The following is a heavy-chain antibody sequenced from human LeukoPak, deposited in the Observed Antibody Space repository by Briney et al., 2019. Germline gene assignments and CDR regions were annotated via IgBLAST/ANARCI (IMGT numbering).Heavy chain of an antibody. CDR1: GGSISSYY. Sequence: SETLSLTCTVSGGSISSYYWSWIRQPAGKGLEWIGRIYTSGSTNYNPSLKSRVTMSVDMSKNQFSLKLSSVTAADTAVYYCARARGYCSGGSCYPYYYYYMDVWGKGTTVTVSS. D-gene: IGHD2-15*01. V-gene: IGHV4-4*07. J-gene: IGHJ6*03. CDR3: ARARGYCSGGSCYPYYYYYMDV. CDR2: IYTSGST.